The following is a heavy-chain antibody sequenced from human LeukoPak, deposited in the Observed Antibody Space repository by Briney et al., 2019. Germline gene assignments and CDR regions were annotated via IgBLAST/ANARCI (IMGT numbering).Heavy chain of an antibody. J-gene: IGHJ4*02. V-gene: IGHV3-21*01. CDR1: GFTFSSYS. D-gene: IGHD3-22*01. CDR2: ISSSSSYI. Sequence: AGGALRLSCAASGFTFSSYSMNWVRQAPGEGLEWVSSISSSSSYIYYADSVKGRFTISRDNAKNSLYLQMNSLRAEDTAVYYCARVRHYYDSSGYPHYWGQGTLVTVSS. CDR3: ARVRHYYDSSGYPHY.